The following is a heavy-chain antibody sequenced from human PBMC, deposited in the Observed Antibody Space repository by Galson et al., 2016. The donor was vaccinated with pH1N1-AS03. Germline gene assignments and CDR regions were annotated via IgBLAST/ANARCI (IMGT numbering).Heavy chain of an antibody. V-gene: IGHV1-3*01. D-gene: IGHD3-3*01. CDR1: GHNFTYYA. Sequence: SVKVSCKASGHNFTYYAIHWVRQAPGQRLEWMGRINVGSGNTKYSQKFQGRVTMTRDTSASTAYTELSSLTSDDTSVYYCARGFLEAVIDYWGQGSLVTVSS. CDR2: INVGSGNT. CDR3: ARGFLEAVIDY. J-gene: IGHJ4*02.